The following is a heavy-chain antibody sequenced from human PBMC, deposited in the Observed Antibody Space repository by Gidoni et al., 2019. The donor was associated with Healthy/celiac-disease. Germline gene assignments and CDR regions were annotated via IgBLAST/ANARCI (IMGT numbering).Heavy chain of an antibody. CDR2: IYYSGST. Sequence: QLQLQESGPGLVKPSETLSLPCTVSGGSFSSRSYYWCWLRQPPGKGLEWMGSIYYSGSTYYNPSLKSRVTISVDTSKNQFSLKLSAVTAADTAVYYCARHHINDYDYVWGSYRYKIPYYFDYWGQGTLVTVSS. CDR3: ARHHINDYDYVWGSYRYKIPYYFDY. CDR1: GGSFSSRSYY. D-gene: IGHD3-16*02. J-gene: IGHJ4*02. V-gene: IGHV4-39*01.